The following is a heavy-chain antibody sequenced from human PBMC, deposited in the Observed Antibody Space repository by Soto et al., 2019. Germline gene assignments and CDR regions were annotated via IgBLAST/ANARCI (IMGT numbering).Heavy chain of an antibody. D-gene: IGHD5-12*01. V-gene: IGHV4-31*03. CDR1: GGSISSGGYY. J-gene: IGHJ4*02. CDR2: IYYSGST. CDR3: ARDSSGGYSGIH. Sequence: QVPLQESGPGLVKPSQTLSLTCTVSGGSISSGGYYWSWIRQHPGKGLEWIGYIYYSGSTYCNPSLKSRVTISVDTSKNQFSLKLSSVTAADTAVYYCARDSSGGYSGIHWGQGTLVTVSS.